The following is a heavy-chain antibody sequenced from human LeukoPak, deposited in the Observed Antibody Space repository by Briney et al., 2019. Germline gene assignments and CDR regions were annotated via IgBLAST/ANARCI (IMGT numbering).Heavy chain of an antibody. V-gene: IGHV5-51*01. CDR3: ARLRFGSGGREAFDY. Sequence: GESLKISCKGSGYSFTSYWIGWVRQMPGKGLEWMGIIYPGDSDTRYSPSFQGQVSISADKSISTAYLQWSSLKASDTAMYYCARLRFGSGGREAFDYWGQGTLVTVSS. D-gene: IGHD2-15*01. CDR1: GYSFTSYW. J-gene: IGHJ4*02. CDR2: IYPGDSDT.